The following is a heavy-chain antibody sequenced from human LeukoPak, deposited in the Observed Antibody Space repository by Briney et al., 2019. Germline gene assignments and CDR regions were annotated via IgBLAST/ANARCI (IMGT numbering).Heavy chain of an antibody. D-gene: IGHD1-26*01. J-gene: IGHJ4*02. Sequence: PGGSLRLSCAASGFTFSSYWMNWARQAPGKGLEWVSTTSGGGGSTYYADSVKGRFTISRDNSKNTLYLQANSLRAEDTAVYYCAKGGKWDVTPFDYWGQGTLVTVSS. CDR3: AKGGKWDVTPFDY. CDR1: GFTFSSYW. CDR2: TSGGGGST. V-gene: IGHV3-23*01.